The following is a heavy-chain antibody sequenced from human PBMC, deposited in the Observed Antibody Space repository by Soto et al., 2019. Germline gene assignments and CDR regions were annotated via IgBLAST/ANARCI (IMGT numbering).Heavy chain of an antibody. V-gene: IGHV1-69*01. CDR1: GCTFSRHA. D-gene: IGHD2-8*01. CDR3: ARGRGYGSNDYYFAY. CDR2: IIPIFGTA. J-gene: IGHJ4*02. Sequence: QVQLVQSGAEVRKPGSSVKVSCKASGCTFSRHAISWVRQAPGQGLEWMGGIIPIFGTANHAQKLQGRVTIIADESTSTVYMELSSLRAEDTAMYYCARGRGYGSNDYYFAYWGQGTLVIVSS.